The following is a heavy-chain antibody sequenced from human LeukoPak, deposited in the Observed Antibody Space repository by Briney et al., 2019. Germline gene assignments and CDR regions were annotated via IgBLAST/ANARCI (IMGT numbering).Heavy chain of an antibody. Sequence: ASVKVSCKASGYTFTGYYMHWVRQAPGQGLEWMGWINPNSGGTNYAQKFQGRVTMTRGTSISTAYMELSRLRYDDAAVYYCARESRLNNSPRDYYGMDVWGQGTTVTVSS. CDR2: INPNSGGT. CDR3: ARESRLNNSPRDYYGMDV. V-gene: IGHV1-2*02. CDR1: GYTFTGYY. J-gene: IGHJ6*02. D-gene: IGHD5-12*01.